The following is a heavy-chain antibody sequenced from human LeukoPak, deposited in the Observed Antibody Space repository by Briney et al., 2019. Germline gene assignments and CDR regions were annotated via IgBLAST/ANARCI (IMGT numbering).Heavy chain of an antibody. CDR1: GVSLSSYG. J-gene: IGHJ5*01. CDR3: AAAGLGVAHWFSS. Sequence: GGSLRLSCEVSGVSLSSYGMHWVRQAPGKGLEWVAWLPYDGSYNSTAASLKGRFAISKDISKNTLYLDMDSLTPEDTAVYYSAAAGLGVAHWFSSWGQGTLVIVSS. D-gene: IGHD2-15*01. V-gene: IGHV3-30*02. CDR2: LPYDGSYN.